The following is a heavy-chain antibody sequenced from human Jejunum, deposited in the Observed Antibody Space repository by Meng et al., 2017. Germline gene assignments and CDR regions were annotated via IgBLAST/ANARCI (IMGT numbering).Heavy chain of an antibody. Sequence: QGQLQDAGTGTVQPATPLALTGTVCCGSMNSAGHYWSWIRQEPGKGLEWIGYIHYSGGTYYNPYLKSRVTISVDTSKNQFSLKLNSVSAADTAVYYCARATAGNSEYFQNWGQGTLVTVSS. J-gene: IGHJ1*01. V-gene: IGHV4-31*03. CDR2: IHYSGGT. CDR3: ARATAGNSEYFQN. D-gene: IGHD4-23*01. CDR1: CGSMNSAGHY.